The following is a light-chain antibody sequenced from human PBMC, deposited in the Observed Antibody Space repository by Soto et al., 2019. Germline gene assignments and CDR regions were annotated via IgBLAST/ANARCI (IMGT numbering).Light chain of an antibody. V-gene: IGKV3-15*01. CDR1: RSVYAN. J-gene: IGKJ3*01. CDR3: QQYDVWPFT. CDR2: GAF. Sequence: EIVMTQSPATLSVSPGESATLSCRASRSVYANLAWYQQRPGQAPRLLIYGAFTRATDIPARFRGSGSGTEFSLTISSVQSEDFAVYYCQQYDVWPFTSGPGTKVDIK.